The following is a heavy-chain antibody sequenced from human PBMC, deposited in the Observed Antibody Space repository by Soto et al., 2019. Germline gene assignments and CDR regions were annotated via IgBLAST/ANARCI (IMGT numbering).Heavy chain of an antibody. J-gene: IGHJ6*02. D-gene: IGHD2-2*03. CDR1: GYSFTSYW. Sequence: GESLKISCKGSGYSFTSYWIGWVRQMPGKGLEWMGIIYPGDSDTRYSPSFQGQVTISADKSISTAYLQWSSLKASDTAMYYCARNGAPGYCSSTSCSKAYYYYYGMDVWGQGTTVTV. CDR2: IYPGDSDT. V-gene: IGHV5-51*01. CDR3: ARNGAPGYCSSTSCSKAYYYYYGMDV.